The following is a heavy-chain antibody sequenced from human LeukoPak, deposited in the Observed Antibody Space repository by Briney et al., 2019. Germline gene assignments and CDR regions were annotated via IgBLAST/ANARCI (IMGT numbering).Heavy chain of an antibody. Sequence: PGGSLRLSRAASGFTFSSYGMHWGRQAPGKGLEWVAVISYDGSNKYYADSVKGRFTISRDNSKNTLYLQMNSLRAEDTAVYYCARAYEYYQNGMDVWGQGTTVTVSS. CDR1: GFTFSSYG. V-gene: IGHV3-30*03. CDR3: ARAYEYYQNGMDV. J-gene: IGHJ6*02. CDR2: ISYDGSNK. D-gene: IGHD2/OR15-2a*01.